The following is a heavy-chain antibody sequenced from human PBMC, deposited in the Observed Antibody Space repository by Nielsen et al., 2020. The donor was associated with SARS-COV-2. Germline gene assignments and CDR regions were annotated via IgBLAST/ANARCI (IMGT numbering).Heavy chain of an antibody. CDR3: ARAGYSTNWRFPFDA. D-gene: IGHD2-2*01. V-gene: IGHV4-31*03. J-gene: IGHJ3*01. CDR2: IYNDGRT. CDR1: GGSVSNGGFF. Sequence: SETLSLTCRVSGGSVSNGGFFWNWIRQHPEKGLEWIGYIYNDGRTYYNPSLETRVSISLDTSKNQFSMTLGSISAADTAIYYCARAGYSTNWRFPFDAWGQGTMVTVSS.